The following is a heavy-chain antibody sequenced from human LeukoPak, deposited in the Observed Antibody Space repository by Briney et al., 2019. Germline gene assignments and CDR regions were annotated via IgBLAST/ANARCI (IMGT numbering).Heavy chain of an antibody. CDR1: GFSFSDSY. V-gene: IGHV3-11*01. J-gene: IGHJ5*02. Sequence: PGGSLRLSCAASGFSFSDSYMSWIRQAPGKGLEWVSYISNSGSSIYYADSVKGRFTISRDNAKNSLYLQMNSLQADDTAVYYCARGKRRFDPWGQGTLVTVSS. CDR3: ARGKRRFDP. CDR2: ISNSGSSI.